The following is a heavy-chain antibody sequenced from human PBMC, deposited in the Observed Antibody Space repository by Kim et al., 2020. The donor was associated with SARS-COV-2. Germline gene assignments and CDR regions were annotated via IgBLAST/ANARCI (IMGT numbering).Heavy chain of an antibody. CDR1: GFTFSIYA. D-gene: IGHD3-10*01. CDR2: TSYDESTK. J-gene: IGHJ4*02. Sequence: GGSLRLSCAASGFTFSIYAMHWVRQAPGKGLEWVAVTSYDESTKNYADSVRGRFTISRDNSKNTVYLQMNSLRAEDTAVYYCAKLTMAATAFENWGQGTLVTVSS. V-gene: IGHV3-30*04. CDR3: AKLTMAATAFEN.